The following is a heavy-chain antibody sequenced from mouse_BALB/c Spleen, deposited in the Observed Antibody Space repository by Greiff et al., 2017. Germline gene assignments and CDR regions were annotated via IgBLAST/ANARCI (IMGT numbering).Heavy chain of an antibody. CDR2: IWTGGGT. V-gene: IGHV2-9-2*01. D-gene: IGHD2-2*01. J-gene: IGHJ2*01. Sequence: VKVVESGPGLVAPSQSLSITCTVSGFSLTSYDISWIRQPPGKGLEWLGVIWTGGGTNYNSAFMSRLSISKDNSKSQVFLKMNSLQTDDTAIYYCVRDRGGYAYFDYWGQGTTLTVSS. CDR1: GFSLTSYD. CDR3: VRDRGGYAYFDY.